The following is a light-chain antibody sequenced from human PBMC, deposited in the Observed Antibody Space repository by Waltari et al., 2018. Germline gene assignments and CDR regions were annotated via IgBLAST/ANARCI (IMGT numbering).Light chain of an antibody. J-gene: IGLJ1*01. CDR2: YDS. V-gene: IGLV3-21*01. CDR1: NIGTKS. Sequence: SYVLTQPPSVSVAPGETARITCGGNNIGTKSVHWYRQKPGQAPVLVISYDSDRPSGSPERFSGSNSGDTATLTISRVEAGDEADYYCQVWDANNEPGLFGTGTEVTV. CDR3: QVWDANNEPGL.